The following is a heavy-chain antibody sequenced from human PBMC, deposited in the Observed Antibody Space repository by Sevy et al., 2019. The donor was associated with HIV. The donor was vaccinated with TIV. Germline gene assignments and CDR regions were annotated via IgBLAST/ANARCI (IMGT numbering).Heavy chain of an antibody. Sequence: LSLTCAASGFTFSDHYMEWVSQAPGKGLEWVGRTRNKADSYTTEYAASVKGRFTISRDDSKNSLYLQMNSLKTEDTAVYYCATHAGIAAAGRVFDYWGQGSLVTVSS. CDR2: TRNKADSYTT. V-gene: IGHV3-72*01. D-gene: IGHD6-13*01. CDR1: GFTFSDHY. CDR3: ATHAGIAAAGRVFDY. J-gene: IGHJ4*02.